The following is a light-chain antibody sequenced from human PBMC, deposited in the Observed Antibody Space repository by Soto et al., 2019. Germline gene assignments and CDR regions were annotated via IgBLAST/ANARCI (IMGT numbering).Light chain of an antibody. CDR2: EVT. V-gene: IGLV2-14*01. CDR1: SSDVGNGYDS. Sequence: QSALTQPASVSGSPGQSITISCTGTSSDVGNGYDSVSWYQQHPGKAPKLMIYEVTNRPSGVSSRFSGSKSGNTASLTISGLQAEDEADYYCSSYAGSNNLVVFGGGTKLTVL. CDR3: SSYAGSNNLVV. J-gene: IGLJ2*01.